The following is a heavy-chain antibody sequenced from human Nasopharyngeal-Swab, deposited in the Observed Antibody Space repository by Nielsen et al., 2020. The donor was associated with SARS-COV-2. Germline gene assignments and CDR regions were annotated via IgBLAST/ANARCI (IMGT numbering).Heavy chain of an antibody. CDR2: IYYSGSS. D-gene: IGHD4-17*01. V-gene: IGHV4-39*07. Sequence: SETLSLTCSVSSGSISSSSHYWVWIRQPPGEGLEWIGSIYYSGSSYYNPSLQSRVTISVDTSKNQFSLKLSSVTAADTAVYYCARDLGDYGDYALDPWGQGTLVTVSS. J-gene: IGHJ5*02. CDR1: SGSISSSSHY. CDR3: ARDLGDYGDYALDP.